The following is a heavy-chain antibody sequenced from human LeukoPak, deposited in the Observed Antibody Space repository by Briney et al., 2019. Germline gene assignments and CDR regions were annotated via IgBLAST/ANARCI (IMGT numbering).Heavy chain of an antibody. CDR1: GGTFSSYA. J-gene: IGHJ4*02. CDR3: ARTLEYSSSTFDY. Sequence: SVKVSCKASGGTFSSYAISWVRQAPGQGLEWMGGIIPIFSTANYAQKFQGRVTITTDESTSTAYMELSSLRSEDTAVYYCARTLEYSSSTFDYWGQGTLVTVSS. V-gene: IGHV1-69*05. D-gene: IGHD6-6*01. CDR2: IIPIFSTA.